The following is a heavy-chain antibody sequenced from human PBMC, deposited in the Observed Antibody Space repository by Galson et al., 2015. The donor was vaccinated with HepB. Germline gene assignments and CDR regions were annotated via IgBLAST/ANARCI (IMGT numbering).Heavy chain of an antibody. V-gene: IGHV3-74*01. D-gene: IGHD4-17*01. CDR1: GYIFSKYW. CDR2: INSDGSTT. Sequence: SLRLSCAASGYIFSKYWMHWVRQAPGKGLVWVSLINSDGSTTNYADSVKGRFTISRDNAKNTLFLQMSSLRAEDTAVYFCARLVTTTPFDYWGQGALVTVSS. J-gene: IGHJ4*02. CDR3: ARLVTTTPFDY.